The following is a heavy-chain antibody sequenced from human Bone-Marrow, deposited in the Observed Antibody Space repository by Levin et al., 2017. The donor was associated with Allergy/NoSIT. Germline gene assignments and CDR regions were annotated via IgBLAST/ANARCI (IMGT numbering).Heavy chain of an antibody. CDR2: ISYDGSNK. J-gene: IGHJ4*02. V-gene: IGHV3-30-3*01. CDR1: GFTFSSYA. Sequence: PGGSLRLSCAASGFTFSSYAMHWVRQAPGKGLEWVAVISYDGSNKYYADSVKGRFTISRDNSKNTLYLQMNSLRAEDTAVYYCARVKNSSGWFRFDYWGQGTLVTVSS. D-gene: IGHD6-19*01. CDR3: ARVKNSSGWFRFDY.